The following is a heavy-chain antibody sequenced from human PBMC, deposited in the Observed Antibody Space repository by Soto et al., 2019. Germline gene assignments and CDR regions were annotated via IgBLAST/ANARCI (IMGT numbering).Heavy chain of an antibody. CDR1: GGSSISGGYC. Sequence: THSLTSTVSGGSSISGGYCWSWIRKPPGKGLEWIGYMYHSGSTYYNPSLKSRVTITIDRSKNQFSLKLSSVTAADTAVYYCARGRQQLEGRWWFDPWGQGTLVTVSS. J-gene: IGHJ5*02. CDR2: MYHSGST. V-gene: IGHV4-30-2*01. D-gene: IGHD6-13*01. CDR3: ARGRQQLEGRWWFDP.